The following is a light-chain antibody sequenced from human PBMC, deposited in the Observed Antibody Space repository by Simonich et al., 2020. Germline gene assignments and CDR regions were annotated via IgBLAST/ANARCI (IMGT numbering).Light chain of an antibody. J-gene: IGLJ2*01. V-gene: IGLV2-14*01. CDR3: SSYTSSSTLV. CDR2: ESS. CDR1: TSDVGGFNY. Sequence: QSPRTQPPSPPGSPGRSATIPCTGTTSDVGGFNYVSWYQQHPGKAPKLMINESSKRPSGVSNRVSGSKSGNTASLTISGLQAEDEADYYCSSYTSSSTLVFGGGTKLTVL.